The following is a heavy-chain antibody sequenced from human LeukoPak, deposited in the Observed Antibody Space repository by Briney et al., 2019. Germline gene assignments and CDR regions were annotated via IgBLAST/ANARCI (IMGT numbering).Heavy chain of an antibody. V-gene: IGHV4-59*08. J-gene: IGHJ3*01. Sequence: SETLSLTCTVSGGSLSSYYSNWIRQPPGHRRKGVGYIYYSWSTNYTPSLQSPITTLVYTSKNQFSLELSSVTAGDTAVYYCAREYSSLCGRRAFDFWG. CDR3: AREYSSLCGRRAFDF. CDR1: GGSLSSYY. CDR2: IYYSWST. D-gene: IGHD6-6*01.